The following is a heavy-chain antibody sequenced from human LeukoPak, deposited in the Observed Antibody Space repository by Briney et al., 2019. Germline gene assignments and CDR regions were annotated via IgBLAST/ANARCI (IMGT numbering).Heavy chain of an antibody. J-gene: IGHJ3*02. CDR1: GGSITPYY. CDR3: ARYYYASGTKASDI. D-gene: IGHD3-10*01. V-gene: IGHV4-59*01. Sequence: SETLSLTCAVSGGSITPYYWSWVRQPPGKGLEWIGYIHYSGSTKYNPSLQSRVTISVDTSNNQFSLKLSSATAADTAVYYCARYYYASGTKASDIWGQGTMVTVSS. CDR2: IHYSGST.